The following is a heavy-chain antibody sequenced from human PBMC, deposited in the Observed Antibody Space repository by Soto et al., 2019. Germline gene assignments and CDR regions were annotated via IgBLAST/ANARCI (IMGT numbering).Heavy chain of an antibody. D-gene: IGHD3-22*01. Sequence: GASVKVSCKASGYTFTSYAMHWVRQAPGQRLEWMGWINAGNGNTKYSQKFQGRVTITRDTSASTAYMELSSLRSEDTAVCYCARSWYYYDSSGYYGRFDPWGQGTLVTVSS. V-gene: IGHV1-3*01. J-gene: IGHJ5*02. CDR1: GYTFTSYA. CDR3: ARSWYYYDSSGYYGRFDP. CDR2: INAGNGNT.